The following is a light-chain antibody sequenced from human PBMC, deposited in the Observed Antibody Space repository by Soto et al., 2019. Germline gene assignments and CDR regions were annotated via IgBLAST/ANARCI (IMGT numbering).Light chain of an antibody. CDR3: SSYTSSSTLFYV. Sequence: QSVLTQPASVSGSPGQSLTISCTGTSSDDGGYNYVSWYQQHPGKAPKLMIYEVSNRPSGVSNRFSGSKSGNTASLTISGLQAEDEADYYCSSYTSSSTLFYVFGTGTKVTVL. CDR1: SSDDGGYNY. J-gene: IGLJ1*01. CDR2: EVS. V-gene: IGLV2-14*01.